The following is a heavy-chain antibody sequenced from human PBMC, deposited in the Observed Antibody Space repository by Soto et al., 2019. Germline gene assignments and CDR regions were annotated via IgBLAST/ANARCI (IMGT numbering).Heavy chain of an antibody. CDR2: IIPIFGTA. J-gene: IGHJ4*02. V-gene: IGHV1-69*13. Sequence: VNGYCKSVGGAKSVDASSWVRQATGKGIERMRGIIPIFGTANYAQKFQGRVTITADESTSTAYMELSSLRFEDTAVYYFVRDGDDVGNPEYYFDYRGQGTLVTVTS. D-gene: IGHD7-27*01. CDR3: VRDGDDVGNPEYYFDY. CDR1: GGAKSVDA.